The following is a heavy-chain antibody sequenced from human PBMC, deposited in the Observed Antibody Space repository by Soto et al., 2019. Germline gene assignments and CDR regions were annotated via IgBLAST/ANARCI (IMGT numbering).Heavy chain of an antibody. V-gene: IGHV4-30-2*01. CDR3: ARSTSAVAWYFDL. Sequence: QLQLQESGSGLVKPSQTLSLTCAVSGGSISSDDYYWSWIRQPPGKGLEWIGYIYHSGSTYYNPSLISRLTTSVDRSKNQFSVKLTAVTAADTTVYYCARSTSAVAWYFDLWGRGTLGTVSS. CDR2: IYHSGST. D-gene: IGHD6-19*01. J-gene: IGHJ2*01. CDR1: GGSISSDDYY.